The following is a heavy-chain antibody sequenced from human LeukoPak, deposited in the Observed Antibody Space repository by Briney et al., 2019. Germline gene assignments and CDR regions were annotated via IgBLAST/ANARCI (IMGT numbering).Heavy chain of an antibody. CDR2: TRNKANSYTT. D-gene: IGHD3-22*01. J-gene: IGHJ4*02. V-gene: IGHV3-72*01. CDR3: ARAYDCSGYYYFFDY. CDR1: GFTFSDHY. Sequence: PGGSLRLSCAASGFTFSDHYMDWVRQAPGKGLEWVGRTRNKANSYTTEYAASVKGRFTISRDDSKNSLYLQMNSLKTEDTAVYYCARAYDCSGYYYFFDYWGQGTLVTVSS.